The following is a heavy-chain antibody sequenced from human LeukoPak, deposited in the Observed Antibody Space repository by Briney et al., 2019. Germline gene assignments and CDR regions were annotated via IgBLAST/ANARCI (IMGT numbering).Heavy chain of an antibody. Sequence: PGRSLRLSCAASGFTFSSYGMHWVRQAPGKGLEWVAVISYDGSNKYYADSVKGRFTSSRDNSKNTLYLQMNSLRAEDTAVYYCAKLPGDAFDIWGQGTMVTVSS. CDR1: GFTFSSYG. J-gene: IGHJ3*02. CDR3: AKLPGDAFDI. D-gene: IGHD7-27*01. V-gene: IGHV3-30*18. CDR2: ISYDGSNK.